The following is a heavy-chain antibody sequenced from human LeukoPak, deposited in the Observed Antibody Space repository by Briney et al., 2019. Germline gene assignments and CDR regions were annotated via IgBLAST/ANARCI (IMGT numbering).Heavy chain of an antibody. D-gene: IGHD6-19*01. CDR3: ARGRTIFRAVAGTNYYYYGMDV. Sequence: PSETLSLTCAVYGGSFSGYYWSWIRQPPGKGLEWIGEINHSGGTNYNPSLKSRVTISVDTSKNQFSLKLSSVTAADTAVYYCARGRTIFRAVAGTNYYYYGMDVWGKGTTVTVSS. CDR2: INHSGGT. V-gene: IGHV4-34*01. CDR1: GGSFSGYY. J-gene: IGHJ6*04.